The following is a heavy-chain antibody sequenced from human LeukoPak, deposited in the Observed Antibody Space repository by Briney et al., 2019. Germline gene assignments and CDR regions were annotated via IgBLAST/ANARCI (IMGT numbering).Heavy chain of an antibody. CDR2: IRGGGGST. Sequence: SGGSLRLSCAASGFTFTSYAMSWVRQAPGKGLEWVSTIRGGGGSTYYADSVKGRFTISRDNSKSTLYLQMNSLRAEDTAVYYCARVGYRRDGYSEFYYYGMDVWGQGTTVSVSS. J-gene: IGHJ6*02. V-gene: IGHV3-23*01. CDR1: GFTFTSYA. CDR3: ARVGYRRDGYSEFYYYGMDV. D-gene: IGHD5-24*01.